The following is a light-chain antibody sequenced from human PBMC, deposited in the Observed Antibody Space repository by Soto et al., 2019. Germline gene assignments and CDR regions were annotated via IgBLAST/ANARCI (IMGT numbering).Light chain of an antibody. J-gene: IGKJ3*01. Sequence: DIQMTQSPSSVSASVGDRVIITCRASQGITTRLAWYQQKAGKAPKLMIYPASRLQSGVPARFSGSGSGTEFTLTITSLQPEDSATYYCQQANSLPLFGPGTKVEI. CDR1: QGITTR. V-gene: IGKV1-12*01. CDR2: PAS. CDR3: QQANSLPL.